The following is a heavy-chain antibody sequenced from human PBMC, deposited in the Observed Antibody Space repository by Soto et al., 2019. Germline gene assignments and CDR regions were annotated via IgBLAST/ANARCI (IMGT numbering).Heavy chain of an antibody. V-gene: IGHV1-18*01. CDR1: GYTFTRYG. CDR3: AMVDVYVTPSPQDV. Sequence: ASVKVSCKASGYTFTRYGIGWARQAPGQGLEWMGWINTYNGNTNYAQNVQGRVTLTTDTSTSTAYMELRSLRSNDTAIYYCAMVDVYVTPSPQDVWGQGTTVTGLL. CDR2: INTYNGNT. J-gene: IGHJ6*02. D-gene: IGHD3-16*01.